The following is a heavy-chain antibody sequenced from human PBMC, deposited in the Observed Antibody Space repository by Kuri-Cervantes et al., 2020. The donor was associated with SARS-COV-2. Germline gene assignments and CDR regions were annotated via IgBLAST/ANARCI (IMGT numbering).Heavy chain of an antibody. J-gene: IGHJ3*02. V-gene: IGHV1-58*02. CDR2: IVVGSGNT. CDR3: ASSNLGVVREPNAFDI. CDR1: GFTFTSSA. Sequence: SVKVSCKASGFTFTSSAMQWVRQARGQRLEWIGWIVVGSGNTNYAQKFQERVTITRDMSTSTAYMELSSLRSEDTAVYYCASSNLGVVREPNAFDIWGQGTMVTVSS. D-gene: IGHD3-3*01.